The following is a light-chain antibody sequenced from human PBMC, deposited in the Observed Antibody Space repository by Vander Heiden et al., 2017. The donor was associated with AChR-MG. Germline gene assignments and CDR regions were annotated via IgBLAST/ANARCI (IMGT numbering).Light chain of an antibody. Sequence: QTVVTQEPSLTVSPGGTVTPTCSSSTGAVTSGHDPNWFQQKPGQSPRALMYGTSNRHSGTPARFSGSLVGGKAALTLSSVQPEDEATYDCLLYYGGGGVFGGGTMLTVL. CDR1: TGAVTSGHD. CDR2: GTS. J-gene: IGLJ3*02. V-gene: IGLV7-43*01. CDR3: LLYYGGGGV.